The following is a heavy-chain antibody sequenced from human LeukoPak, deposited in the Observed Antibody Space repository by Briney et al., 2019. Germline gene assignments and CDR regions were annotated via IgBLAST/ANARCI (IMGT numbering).Heavy chain of an antibody. Sequence: SETLSLTCTVSGGSISSYYWSWIRQPPGEGLEWIGYIYYSGSTNYNPSLKSRVTISVDTSKNQFSLKLSSVTAADTAVYYCARVYGYDTKGYFDYWGQGTLVTVSS. V-gene: IGHV4-59*01. CDR1: GGSISSYY. CDR2: IYYSGST. D-gene: IGHD5-12*01. CDR3: ARVYGYDTKGYFDY. J-gene: IGHJ4*02.